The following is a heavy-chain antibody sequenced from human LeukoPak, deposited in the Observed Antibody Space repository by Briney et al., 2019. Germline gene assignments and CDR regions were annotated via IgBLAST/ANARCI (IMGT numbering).Heavy chain of an antibody. D-gene: IGHD3-10*01. CDR2: IHDSGST. CDR3: ARGFGAGNYYYGWFDP. J-gene: IGHJ5*02. Sequence: SETLSLTCTVPGASISSGDYHWNWIRQPPGKGLEWIGFIHDSGSTYYNPSLKSRVSISRDMSKNQLSLMLSSVTAADTAVYYCARGFGAGNYYYGWFDPWGQGTLVSVSS. CDR1: GASISSGDYH. V-gene: IGHV4-30-4*01.